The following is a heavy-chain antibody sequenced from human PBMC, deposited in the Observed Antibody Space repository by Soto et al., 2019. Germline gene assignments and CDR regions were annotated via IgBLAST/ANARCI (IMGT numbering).Heavy chain of an antibody. CDR3: ARATFIRKGYYDATDYYYFDY. V-gene: IGHV4-30-2*06. D-gene: IGHD3-22*01. CDR1: GVSIRIVVFS. J-gene: IGHJ4*02. Sequence: TLSLTCAFSGVSIRIVVFSWSWIRHSPGKFRECIGYIYDSGSTYYNPSLKSRVAISVDRSKNEFSLRLSSVTAADTSVYHCARATFIRKGYYDATDYYYFDYWGQGTLVTVSS. CDR2: IYDSGST.